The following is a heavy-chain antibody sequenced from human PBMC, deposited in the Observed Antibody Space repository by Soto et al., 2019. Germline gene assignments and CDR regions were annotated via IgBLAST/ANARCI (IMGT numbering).Heavy chain of an antibody. D-gene: IGHD2-2*01. CDR1: GGTISSYD. Sequence: PSETLSLRCTVSGGTISSYDWSWIRQPPGKGLEWIGYIYYSGSTNYNPSLKSRVTISVDTSKNQFSLKLSSVTAADTAVYYCAREVVVPAAMVNYYYMDVWGKGTTVTVSS. CDR3: AREVVVPAAMVNYYYMDV. CDR2: IYYSGST. V-gene: IGHV4-59*12. J-gene: IGHJ6*03.